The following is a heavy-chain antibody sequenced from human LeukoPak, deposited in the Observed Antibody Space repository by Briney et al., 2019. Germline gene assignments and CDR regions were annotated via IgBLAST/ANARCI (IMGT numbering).Heavy chain of an antibody. D-gene: IGHD2-21*02. CDR1: GFTFSNYG. J-gene: IGHJ4*02. CDR2: ISGSGHNT. CDR3: AKVAGDTRFDY. Sequence: PGGSLRLSCAASGFTFSNYGMNWVRQAPGKGLEWVSAISGSGHNTYYADSVKGRFTISRDNSKSTLYLQMNSLRAEDTAVYFCAKVAGDTRFDYWGQGTLVTVSS. V-gene: IGHV3-23*01.